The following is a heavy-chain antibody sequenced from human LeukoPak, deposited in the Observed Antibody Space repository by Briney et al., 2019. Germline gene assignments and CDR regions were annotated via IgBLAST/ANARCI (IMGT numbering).Heavy chain of an antibody. CDR3: ATYSITGAWAEYFLH. V-gene: IGHV4-4*07. J-gene: IGHJ1*01. CDR2: IHISGTT. D-gene: IGHD1-26*01. Sequence: PSETLSLTCTASGGSISSYYWSWVRQPAGKGLEWIGRIHISGTTYYNPSLKSRFTMSIDTSKNQFSLKLSSVTAADTAVYYCATYSITGAWAEYFLHWGQGTLVTVSS. CDR1: GGSISSYY.